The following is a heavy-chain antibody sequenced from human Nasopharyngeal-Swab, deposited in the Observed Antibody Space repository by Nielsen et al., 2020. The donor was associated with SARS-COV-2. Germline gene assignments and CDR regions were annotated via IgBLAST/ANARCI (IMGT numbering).Heavy chain of an antibody. Sequence: GGSLRLSCAASGFTFSSYAMSWVRQAPGKGLEWVSTISGSGSSTYYADSVKGRFTISRDNSKNTLYLQMNRLRAEDTAVYYCAKGDSAAGSSSDYWGQGTLVTVPS. CDR1: GFTFSSYA. V-gene: IGHV3-23*01. CDR2: ISGSGSST. D-gene: IGHD6-13*01. CDR3: AKGDSAAGSSSDY. J-gene: IGHJ4*02.